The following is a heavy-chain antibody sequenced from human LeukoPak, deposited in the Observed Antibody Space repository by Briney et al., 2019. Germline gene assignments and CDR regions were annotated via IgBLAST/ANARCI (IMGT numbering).Heavy chain of an antibody. CDR1: GLTFSTYS. CDR2: ISSSSNYI. CDR3: ARVPHAMVRGVIITEFYFDY. V-gene: IGHV3-21*01. Sequence: PGGSLRLSCAASGLTFSTYSMNWVRQAPGKGLEWVSSISSSSNYIYYADSVKGRFTISRDNAKNSLYLQMNSLRAEDTAVYYCARVPHAMVRGVIITEFYFDYWGQGTLVTVSS. J-gene: IGHJ4*02. D-gene: IGHD3-10*01.